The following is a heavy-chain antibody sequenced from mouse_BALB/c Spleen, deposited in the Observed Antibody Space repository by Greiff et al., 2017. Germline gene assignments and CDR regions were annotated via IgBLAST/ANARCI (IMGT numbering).Heavy chain of an antibody. J-gene: IGHJ4*01. V-gene: IGHV5-6-5*01. CDR3: ARGVYGNYAMDY. D-gene: IGHD2-1*01. CDR1: GFTFSSYA. CDR2: ISSGGST. Sequence: EVMLVESGGGLVKPGGSLKLSCAASGFTFSSYAMSWVRQTPEKRLEWVASISSGGSTYYPDSVKGRFTISRDNARNILYLQMSSLRSEDTAMYYCARGVYGNYAMDYWGQGTSVTVSS.